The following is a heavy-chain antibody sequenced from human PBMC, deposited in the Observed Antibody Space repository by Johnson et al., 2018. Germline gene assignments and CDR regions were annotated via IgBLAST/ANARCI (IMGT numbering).Heavy chain of an antibody. CDR2: IKQDGSET. CDR1: GFTFSDYW. J-gene: IGHJ4*02. Sequence: VQLVQSGGGFVQPGGSLRLSCAASGFTFSDYWMTWVRQAPGKGLEWVANIKQDGSETHYVDSVKGPFIISRDNAWQSVYLQMNSLRADDTGAYFCARDLGHFVRWGQGTQVTVSS. D-gene: IGHD3-3*02. V-gene: IGHV3-7*01. CDR3: ARDLGHFVR.